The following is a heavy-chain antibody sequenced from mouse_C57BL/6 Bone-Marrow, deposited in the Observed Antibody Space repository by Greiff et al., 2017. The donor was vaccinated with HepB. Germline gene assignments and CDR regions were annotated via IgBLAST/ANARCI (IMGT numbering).Heavy chain of an antibody. CDR1: GYTFTSYW. J-gene: IGHJ4*01. Sequence: VQLQQPGAELVKPGASVKLSCKASGYTFTSYWMHWVKQRPGQGLEWIGMIHPNSGSTKHNEKFKSKATLTVDKSSSTAYMQLSSLTSEDSAVYYCANYYSNSYYYAMDYWGQGTSVTVSS. CDR2: IHPNSGST. V-gene: IGHV1-64*01. CDR3: ANYYSNSYYYAMDY. D-gene: IGHD2-5*01.